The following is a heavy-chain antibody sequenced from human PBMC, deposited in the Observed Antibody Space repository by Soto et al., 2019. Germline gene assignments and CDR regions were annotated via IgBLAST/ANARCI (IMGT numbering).Heavy chain of an antibody. D-gene: IGHD1-26*01. J-gene: IGHJ4*02. CDR1: GGTFSTYS. V-gene: IGHV1-69*06. CDR3: ASSSGNNYGVGTNYYFDY. CDR2: IIPIFGTA. Sequence: QVQLVQSGAEVKKPGSLVKVSCKTSGGTFSTYSIVWVRQAPGEGLEWMGGIIPIFGTANYAQKFQDRVTITADNSTNTAFMELSSLKSEDTAMYYCASSSGNNYGVGTNYYFDYWGQGTLVTVSS.